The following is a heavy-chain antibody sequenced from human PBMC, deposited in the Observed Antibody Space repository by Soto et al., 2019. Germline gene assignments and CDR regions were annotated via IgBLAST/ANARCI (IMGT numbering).Heavy chain of an antibody. Sequence: ASVKVSCKASGYTFTSYDINWVRQATGQGLEWMGWMNPNSGNTGYAQKFQGRVTMTRNTSISTAYMELSSLRSEDTAVYYCARVQAYCSGGSCYFGYWGQGTLVTVSS. CDR2: MNPNSGNT. J-gene: IGHJ4*02. CDR1: GYTFTSYD. D-gene: IGHD2-15*01. CDR3: ARVQAYCSGGSCYFGY. V-gene: IGHV1-8*01.